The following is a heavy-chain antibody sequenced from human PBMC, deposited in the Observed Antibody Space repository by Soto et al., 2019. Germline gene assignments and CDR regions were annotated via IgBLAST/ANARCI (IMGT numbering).Heavy chain of an antibody. CDR1: WDSVSRTSVA. V-gene: IGHV6-1*01. CDR2: TYYRSKWNS. J-gene: IGHJ4*02. Sequence: QVQLHQSGPGLVKPSQTLSLTCAISWDSVSRTSVAWNWSRQSPSIGVEWLGRTYYRSKWNSDYAVSVRGPITINPDTSKSPFSLQRNSVSPEDTAVYYCVRGQFSEFDCWGQGTRVTVSS. CDR3: VRGQFSEFDC.